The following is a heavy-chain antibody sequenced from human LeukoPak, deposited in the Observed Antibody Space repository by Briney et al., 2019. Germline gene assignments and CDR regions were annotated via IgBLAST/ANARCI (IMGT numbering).Heavy chain of an antibody. Sequence: GGSLRLSCAASGLTFSDYYMSWIRQAPGKGLEWVSYISGSSSYTNYADSVKGRFTISRDNAKNSLYLQMNSLRAEDTAVYYCASGGGYYSFDYWGQGTLVTVSS. J-gene: IGHJ4*02. CDR1: GLTFSDYY. V-gene: IGHV3-11*03. D-gene: IGHD3-3*01. CDR2: ISGSSSYT. CDR3: ASGGGYYSFDY.